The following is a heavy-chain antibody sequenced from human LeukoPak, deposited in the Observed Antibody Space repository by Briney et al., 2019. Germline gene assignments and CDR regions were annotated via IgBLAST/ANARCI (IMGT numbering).Heavy chain of an antibody. J-gene: IGHJ6*03. Sequence: GGSLRLSCAASGFTFSSYSMNWVRQAPGKGLEWVSSISSSSSYIYYADSVKGRFTISRDNAKNSLYLQMNSLRAEDTAVYYCARSAYSTKTYYYYYMDVWGKGTTVTVSS. CDR3: ARSAYSTKTYYYYYMDV. CDR2: ISSSSSYI. V-gene: IGHV3-21*01. D-gene: IGHD2-2*01. CDR1: GFTFSSYS.